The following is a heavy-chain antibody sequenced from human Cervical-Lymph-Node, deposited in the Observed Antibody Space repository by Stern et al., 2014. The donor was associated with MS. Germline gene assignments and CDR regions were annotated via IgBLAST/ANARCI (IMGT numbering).Heavy chain of an antibody. V-gene: IGHV1-2*02. Sequence: VQLVQSGAEVKKPGASVKVSCKTSGYIFTGYYIHWVRQAPGQGLEWIAWINPNTGGTKYAQKTQGRVTRSRDTSISTAYVELSSLTSDDTAVYYCARDQRGITIFGVVTDYYYLGMDVWGQGTTVTVSS. CDR1: GYIFTGYY. CDR2: INPNTGGT. J-gene: IGHJ6*02. D-gene: IGHD3-3*01. CDR3: ARDQRGITIFGVVTDYYYLGMDV.